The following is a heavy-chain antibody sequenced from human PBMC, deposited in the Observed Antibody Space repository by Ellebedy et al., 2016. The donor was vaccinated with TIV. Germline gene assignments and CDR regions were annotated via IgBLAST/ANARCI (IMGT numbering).Heavy chain of an antibody. CDR2: SNSGGSTT. CDR3: ARDGMATDYYYYMDA. V-gene: IGHV3-74*01. Sequence: GESLKISCAASGFPFRSYWMHWVRQAPGKGLVWVSRSNSGGSTTSYADSVKGRFTISRDNAKNTLYLEMSSLRAEDTAVYYCARDGMATDYYYYMDAWGKGTTVTVSS. CDR1: GFPFRSYW. J-gene: IGHJ6*03. D-gene: IGHD5-24*01.